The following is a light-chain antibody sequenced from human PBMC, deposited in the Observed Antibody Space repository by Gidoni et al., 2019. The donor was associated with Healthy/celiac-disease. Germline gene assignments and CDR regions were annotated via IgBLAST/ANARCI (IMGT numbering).Light chain of an antibody. V-gene: IGKV1-16*02. CDR3: QQYNSYPLT. CDR2: GAS. CDR1: QGISSY. Sequence: DIQMTQSPSSLSASLGDRVTITCRASQGISSYLAWFQQKPGKAPRSLIYGASSLQSGVPLKCSGSGSGTDFTLTISSLQPEDFATYYCQQYNSYPLTFGGGTKVEMK. J-gene: IGKJ4*01.